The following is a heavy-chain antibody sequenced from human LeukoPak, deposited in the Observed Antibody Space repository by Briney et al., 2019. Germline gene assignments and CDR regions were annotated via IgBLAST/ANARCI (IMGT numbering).Heavy chain of an antibody. CDR1: GGSISSSSYY. Sequence: PSETLSLTCTVSGGSISSSSYYWGWIRQPPGKGLEWIGSIYYSGSTYYNPSLKSRVTISVDTSKDEFSLKLNSVTAADTAVYYCARPAYRGSYYDAFDIWGQGTMVTVSS. J-gene: IGHJ3*02. CDR3: ARPAYRGSYYDAFDI. V-gene: IGHV4-39*01. D-gene: IGHD1-26*01. CDR2: IYYSGST.